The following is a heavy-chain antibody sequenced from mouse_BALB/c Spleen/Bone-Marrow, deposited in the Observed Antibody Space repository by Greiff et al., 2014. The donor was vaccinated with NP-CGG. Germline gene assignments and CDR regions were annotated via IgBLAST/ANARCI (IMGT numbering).Heavy chain of an antibody. J-gene: IGHJ3*01. CDR1: GFSLTSYG. CDR3: ARESFAY. V-gene: IGHV2-2*02. Sequence: VQLQQSGPGLVQPSQSLSITCTVSGFSLTSYGVHWVRQSPGKGLEWLGVIWSSGSTDYNAAFISRLSISKDNSKSQVFFKMNSLQANDTAIYYCARESFAYWGQGTLVTVSA. D-gene: IGHD1-3*01. CDR2: IWSSGST.